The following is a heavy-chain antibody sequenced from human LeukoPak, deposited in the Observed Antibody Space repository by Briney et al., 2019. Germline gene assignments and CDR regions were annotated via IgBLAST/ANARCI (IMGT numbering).Heavy chain of an antibody. CDR2: ISYDGSNK. D-gene: IGHD6-19*01. Sequence: GGSLRLSCAASGFTFSSYAMHWVRQAPGKGLEWVAVISYDGSNKYYADSVKGRFTISRDNSKNTLYLQMNSLRAEDTAVYYCAKLAESSGWYLSSFDYWGQGTLVTVSS. J-gene: IGHJ4*02. CDR3: AKLAESSGWYLSSFDY. V-gene: IGHV3-30-3*02. CDR1: GFTFSSYA.